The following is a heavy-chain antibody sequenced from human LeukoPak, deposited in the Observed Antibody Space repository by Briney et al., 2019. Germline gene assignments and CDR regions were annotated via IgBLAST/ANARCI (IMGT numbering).Heavy chain of an antibody. D-gene: IGHD1-1*01. CDR3: AKDKSWNVCDY. Sequence: PGGSLRLSCAASGFTFSDYWIIRFRQAPGKGLEWVGHINQDGSVKDYVDSVKGRFIISRDNANKFSFLQMNSLRAEDTAVYYCAKDKSWNVCDYWGRGTLVTVSS. CDR1: GFTFSDYW. V-gene: IGHV3-7*01. CDR2: INQDGSVK. J-gene: IGHJ4*02.